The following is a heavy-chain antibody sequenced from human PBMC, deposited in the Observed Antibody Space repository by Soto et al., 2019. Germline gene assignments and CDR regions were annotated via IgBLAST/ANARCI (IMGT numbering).Heavy chain of an antibody. CDR2: IWYDGSNK. D-gene: IGHD2-21*01. CDR1: GFSFTTYG. J-gene: IGHJ4*02. CDR3: AKVRGGGAVVPDY. Sequence: QVQLVESGGGVVQPGRSLRLSCAASGFSFTTYGMHWVRQAPGEGLEWVAVIWYDGSNKYYADSVKGRFTISRDTSKNTLERQMNSRRAEDTAVYYWAKVRGGGAVVPDYWGQGTLVTVSS. V-gene: IGHV3-33*06.